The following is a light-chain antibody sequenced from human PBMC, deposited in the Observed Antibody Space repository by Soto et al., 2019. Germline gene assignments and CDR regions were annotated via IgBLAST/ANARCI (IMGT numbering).Light chain of an antibody. V-gene: IGLV2-14*01. Sequence: QSALTQPSSVSGSPGQSITISCTGTTTDVGGYNYVSWYRHHPGEAPKLIIYEVTNRPSGVSDRFSGSKSGNTASLTISGLQAEDEADYYCSSYTSTTTPVVFGTGTKVTVL. CDR2: EVT. CDR3: SSYTSTTTPVV. CDR1: TTDVGGYNY. J-gene: IGLJ1*01.